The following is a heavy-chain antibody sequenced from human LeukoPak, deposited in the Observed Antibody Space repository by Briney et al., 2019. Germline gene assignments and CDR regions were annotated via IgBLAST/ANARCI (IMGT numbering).Heavy chain of an antibody. CDR2: IYSGGST. V-gene: IGHV3-53*01. Sequence: GGSLRLSCAASGFTVSSNYMSWVRQAPGKGLEWVSVIYSGGSTYYADSVKGRFTISRDNSKSTLYLQMNSLRAEDTAVYYCASSGDLYYFDYWGQGTLVTVSS. CDR1: GFTVSSNY. D-gene: IGHD2-21*02. J-gene: IGHJ4*02. CDR3: ASSGDLYYFDY.